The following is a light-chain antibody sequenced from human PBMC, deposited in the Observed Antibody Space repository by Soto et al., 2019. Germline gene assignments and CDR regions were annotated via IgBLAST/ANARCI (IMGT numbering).Light chain of an antibody. CDR2: DKN. CDR1: RSNIGNNF. V-gene: IGLV1-51*01. J-gene: IGLJ3*02. CDR3: GTWDISLSAWV. Sequence: QSVLTQPPSVSAAPGQKVTISCSGSRSNIGNNFVSWYRHLPGTAPKLLIYDKNRRPSGIPDRFSATKYGTSATLDITGLQTGDEAEYYCGTWDISLSAWVFGGGTTLTVL.